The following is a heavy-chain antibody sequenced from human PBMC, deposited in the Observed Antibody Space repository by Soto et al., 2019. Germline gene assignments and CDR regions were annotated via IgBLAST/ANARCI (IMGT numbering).Heavy chain of an antibody. CDR1: GFTFSTYT. CDR2: ISASGANT. D-gene: IGHD2-2*01. CDR3: GTLQMPLDY. Sequence: EVQLLESGGGLEQPGGSLRLSCAASGFTFSTYTMSWVRQVPGKGPEWVSAISASGANTYYTDSVKGRFTISRDNSKNTLYLQMNSLRVEDTAVYYCGTLQMPLDYWGRGALVTVSS. J-gene: IGHJ4*02. V-gene: IGHV3-23*01.